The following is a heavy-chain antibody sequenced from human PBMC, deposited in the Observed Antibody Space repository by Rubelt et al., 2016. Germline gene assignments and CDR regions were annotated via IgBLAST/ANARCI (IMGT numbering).Heavy chain of an antibody. D-gene: IGHD3-16*01. V-gene: IGHV4-59*08. CDR1: GGPISSYY. CDR3: AGGRGRLDGDYVDY. CDR2: IYDSGST. Sequence: QVQLQESGPGLVKPSEALSLTCIVSGGPISSYYWSWIRQSPGKGLEWIGYIYDSGSTNYNPYLKSRVTISVDTSKYQFSLKLTSGSASDTAGYYCAGGRGRLDGDYVDYWGQGALVTVAS. J-gene: IGHJ4*02.